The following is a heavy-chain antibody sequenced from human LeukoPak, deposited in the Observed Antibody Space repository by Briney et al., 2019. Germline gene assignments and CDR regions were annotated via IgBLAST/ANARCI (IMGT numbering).Heavy chain of an antibody. V-gene: IGHV4-34*01. CDR2: INHSGST. J-gene: IGHJ6*04. Sequence: SETLSLTCAVYGGSFSGYYWCWIRERPGKGLEWSWEINHSGSTNYNPSLKSRVAISVDTSKNQLSLKLSSVNAADRAVYYCVRVFRLIHYYYYYSMDVWGKGTTVTVSS. D-gene: IGHD5-18*01. CDR3: VRVFRLIHYYYYYSMDV. CDR1: GGSFSGYY.